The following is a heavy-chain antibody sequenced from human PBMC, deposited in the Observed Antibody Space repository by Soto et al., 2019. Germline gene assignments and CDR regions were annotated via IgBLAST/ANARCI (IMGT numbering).Heavy chain of an antibody. CDR1: GYVFSDYY. Sequence: GASVKVSCKASGYVFSDYYMHWVRQAPGQGLEWMGYVNPQSGGTKYDEKFQDRVTLTRDTPKTTVYMELRGLTSADTAVYYCARDRVRSPDGVDSFD. J-gene: IGHJ3*01. V-gene: IGHV1-2*02. D-gene: IGHD3-10*01. CDR2: VNPQSGGT. CDR3: ARDRVRSPDGVDSFD.